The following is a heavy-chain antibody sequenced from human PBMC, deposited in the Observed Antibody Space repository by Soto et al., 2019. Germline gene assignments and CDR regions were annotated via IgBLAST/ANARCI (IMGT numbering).Heavy chain of an antibody. CDR2: IHPGDSDT. V-gene: IGHV5-51*01. CDR3: AALKGTTYY. J-gene: IGHJ4*02. D-gene: IGHD1-1*01. CDR1: GYSFTCYW. Sequence: PGESLKISCTGSGYSFTCYWIGWVRQLPGKGLEWMAIIHPGDSDTRYSPSFQGQDTISADKSISTAYLQWSSLKTPDTAMYYCAALKGTTYYWGQGALVTVSS.